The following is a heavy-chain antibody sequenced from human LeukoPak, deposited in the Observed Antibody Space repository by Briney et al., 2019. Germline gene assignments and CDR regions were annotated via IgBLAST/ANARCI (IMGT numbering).Heavy chain of an antibody. J-gene: IGHJ4*02. Sequence: GGSLRLSCAASGFTFSSYNFHWLRQAPGKGLEWLTVISYDGSYTSYGASEKGRFTVSRDNSQNTLYLQMNGLRAEDTALYYCARDHSAMPSYWGQGTLVTVSS. CDR1: GFTFSSYN. CDR3: ARDHSAMPSY. CDR2: ISYDGSYT. D-gene: IGHD2-2*01. V-gene: IGHV3-30*03.